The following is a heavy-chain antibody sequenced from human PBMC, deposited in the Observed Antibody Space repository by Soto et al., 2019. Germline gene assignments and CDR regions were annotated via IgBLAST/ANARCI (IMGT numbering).Heavy chain of an antibody. CDR3: AKDLVGSNADYYDY. V-gene: IGHV3-23*01. J-gene: IGHJ4*02. D-gene: IGHD2-15*01. CDR2: ISGSGGST. CDR1: GFTFSSYA. Sequence: PGGSLRLSRAVSGFTFSSYAMSRVRQAPGKGMEWVAAISGSGGSTYYADSVKGRFTISRENSKNTLYLQMNSLRAEDAAVYYCAKDLVGSNADYYDYWGQGTLVTVSS.